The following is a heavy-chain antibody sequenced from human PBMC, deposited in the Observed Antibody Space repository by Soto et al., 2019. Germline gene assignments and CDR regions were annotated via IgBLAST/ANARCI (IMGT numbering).Heavy chain of an antibody. D-gene: IGHD3-22*01. CDR3: ARKTSSSGYYYFDY. CDR2: ISTSSTTI. V-gene: IGHV3-48*01. J-gene: IGHJ4*02. Sequence: GSLRLSCSASGFTFSGYSMNWVRQAPGKGLEWVSYISTSSTTIYYADSVKGRFTISRDNAKNSLYLQVNSLRAEDTAVYYCARKTSSSGYYYFDYWGQGTLVTVSS. CDR1: GFTFSGYS.